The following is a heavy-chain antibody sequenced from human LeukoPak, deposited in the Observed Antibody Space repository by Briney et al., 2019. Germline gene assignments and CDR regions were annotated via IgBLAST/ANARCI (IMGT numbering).Heavy chain of an antibody. Sequence: SETLSLTCTVSGVSISSCGYYWGWIRQPPGMGLEAVVSFYYSGSTNYNPSLKSCVTISVDTSKNQFSLKLSSVTAADTAVYYCASMVVAADIAHYWFDRWGQGTLVTVSS. CDR1: GVSISSCGYY. J-gene: IGHJ5*02. CDR3: ASMVVAADIAHYWFDR. D-gene: IGHD6-13*01. CDR2: FYYSGST. V-gene: IGHV4-61*08.